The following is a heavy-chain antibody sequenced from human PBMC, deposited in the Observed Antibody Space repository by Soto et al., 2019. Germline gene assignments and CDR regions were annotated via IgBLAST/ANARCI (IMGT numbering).Heavy chain of an antibody. J-gene: IGHJ3*02. V-gene: IGHV3-23*01. CDR1: GFTFSSYA. Sequence: GGSLRLSCTASGFTFSSYAMSWVRQAPGKGLEWVSASSGSGGSTYYADSVKGRFTITRDNATNTLYLQMNSLGAEDTAVYYCSKFGPGLSRFRGYPFDIWGQGTMVTVSS. CDR3: SKFGPGLSRFRGYPFDI. D-gene: IGHD3-10*01. CDR2: SSGSGGST.